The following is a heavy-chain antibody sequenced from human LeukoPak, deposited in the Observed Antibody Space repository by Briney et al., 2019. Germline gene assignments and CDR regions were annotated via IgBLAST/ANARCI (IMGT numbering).Heavy chain of an antibody. CDR2: ISSSGSTI. Sequence: GGSLRLSCAASGFTFSDYYMSWLRQAPGKGLEWVSYISSSGSTIYYADSVKGRFTISRDNAKNSLYLQMNSLRAEDTAVYYCARAGYYVIESLDYWGQGTLVTVSS. CDR3: ARAGYYVIESLDY. D-gene: IGHD3-10*02. CDR1: GFTFSDYY. J-gene: IGHJ4*02. V-gene: IGHV3-11*01.